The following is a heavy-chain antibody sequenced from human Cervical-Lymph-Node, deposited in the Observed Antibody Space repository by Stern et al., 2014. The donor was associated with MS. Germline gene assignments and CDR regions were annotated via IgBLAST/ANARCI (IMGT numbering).Heavy chain of an antibody. Sequence: QVQLVESGGGVVQPGRALRLSCAATGFNFSSYAMQWVRQAPGKGLAWLAVISYDGTKAYYTESVKGRFTVSRDNSKNTLFLQVSSLRPEDTAEYYCARDLVWFGELDWGAMDVWGHGTTVTVSS. CDR2: ISYDGTKA. D-gene: IGHD3-10*01. J-gene: IGHJ6*02. V-gene: IGHV3-30-3*01. CDR1: GFNFSSYA. CDR3: ARDLVWFGELDWGAMDV.